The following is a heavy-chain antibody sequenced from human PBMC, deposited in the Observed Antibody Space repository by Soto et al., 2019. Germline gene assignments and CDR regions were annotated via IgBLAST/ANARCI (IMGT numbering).Heavy chain of an antibody. Sequence: GGSLRLSCAASGFTFSSYGMHWVRQAPGKGLEWVAVISYDGSNKYYADSVKGRFTISRDNSKNTLYLQMNSLRAEDTAVYYCAKAGGYCSGGSCYKVDAFDIWGQGTMVTVSS. CDR2: ISYDGSNK. J-gene: IGHJ3*02. D-gene: IGHD2-15*01. CDR3: AKAGGYCSGGSCYKVDAFDI. CDR1: GFTFSSYG. V-gene: IGHV3-30*18.